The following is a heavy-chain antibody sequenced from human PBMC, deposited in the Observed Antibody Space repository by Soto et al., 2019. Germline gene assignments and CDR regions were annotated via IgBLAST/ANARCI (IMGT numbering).Heavy chain of an antibody. V-gene: IGHV3-21*04. J-gene: IGHJ3*01. D-gene: IGHD3-22*01. CDR2: ISGDSNYI. Sequence: PGGSLRLSCAASGFSFSGYNMNWVRQAPEKGLEWVSSISGDSNYIYYADSVQGRFTISRDNAKNSVYLQMNSLTAEDTAVYYCAIVVYFDRSAYGLWGQGTMVTVS. CDR1: GFSFSGYN. CDR3: AIVVYFDRSAYGL.